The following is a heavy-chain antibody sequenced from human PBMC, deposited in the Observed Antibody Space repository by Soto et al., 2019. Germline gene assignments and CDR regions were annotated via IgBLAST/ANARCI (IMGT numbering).Heavy chain of an antibody. V-gene: IGHV1-69*02. Sequence: QVQLVQSGAEVKKPGSSVKVSCKASGRSSSRHTINWVRQAPGQGLEWIGSMIYILGITNYAQKFQGRVTITADKSTSTAYMELSGLKFDDTAVYYCARHINEGYADSGDGRRNHWGQGTLVTVSS. CDR1: GRSSSRHT. J-gene: IGHJ5*02. CDR3: ARHINEGYADSGDGRRNH. D-gene: IGHD4-17*01. CDR2: MIYILGIT.